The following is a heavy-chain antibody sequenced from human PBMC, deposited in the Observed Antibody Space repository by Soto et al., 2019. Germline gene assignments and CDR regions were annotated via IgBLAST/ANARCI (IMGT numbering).Heavy chain of an antibody. Sequence: EVKLVESGGGLVTPGGSLRLSCAASGFTFSNAWMNWVRQAPGKGLEWVGLIKMKSEGATKHYAAPVNGRFTISRDDSKSTLYLQMSSLKTADTAVYYCTTLGSHYYCHKFDVWGQGTTVTVSS. CDR2: IKMKSEGATK. V-gene: IGHV3-15*07. D-gene: IGHD1-26*01. CDR1: GFTFSNAW. J-gene: IGHJ6*02. CDR3: TTLGSHYYCHKFDV.